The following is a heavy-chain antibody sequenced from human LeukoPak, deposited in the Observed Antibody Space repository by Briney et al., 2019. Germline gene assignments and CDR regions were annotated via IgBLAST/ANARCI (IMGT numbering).Heavy chain of an antibody. CDR2: ISAYNGNT. CDR3: ARDLKDIVVVVAARFGHNWFDP. J-gene: IGHJ5*02. Sequence: ASVKVSCKASGYTFTSYGISWVRQAPGQGLEWMGWISAYNGNTNYAQKLQGRVTMTTDTSTSTAYMELRSLRSDDTAVYYCARDLKDIVVVVAARFGHNWFDPWGQGTLVTVSS. D-gene: IGHD2-15*01. CDR1: GYTFTSYG. V-gene: IGHV1-18*01.